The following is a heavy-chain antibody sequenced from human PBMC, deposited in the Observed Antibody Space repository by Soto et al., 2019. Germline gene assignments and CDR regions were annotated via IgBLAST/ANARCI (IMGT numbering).Heavy chain of an antibody. D-gene: IGHD3-10*01. J-gene: IGHJ2*01. Sequence: QVRLQQWGAGLLKPSETLPLTCAVYGWSFSYYYWSWIRQPPGKGLEWIGEINHSGSTNYNPSLKRHVTISVDTSKNQFTLKLTSVTAAHTAVYHGAREVPSPYCDLWGRGTPVTVSS. V-gene: IGHV4-34*01. CDR2: INHSGST. CDR1: GWSFSYYY. CDR3: AREVPSPYCDL.